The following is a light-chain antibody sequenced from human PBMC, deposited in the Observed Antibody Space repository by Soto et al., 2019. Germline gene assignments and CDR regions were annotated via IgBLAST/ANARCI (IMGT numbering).Light chain of an antibody. CDR2: GAS. CDR1: QSVSNN. Sequence: EVVMTQSPAILSVSPGERATLSCRASQSVSNNLAWYQQKPAQAPRLLIYGASTRATGIPARFSGSGSGTEVTLTISSLQSEDFAVYYCQQYNSWPTFGQGTKLEIK. V-gene: IGKV3-15*01. J-gene: IGKJ2*01. CDR3: QQYNSWPT.